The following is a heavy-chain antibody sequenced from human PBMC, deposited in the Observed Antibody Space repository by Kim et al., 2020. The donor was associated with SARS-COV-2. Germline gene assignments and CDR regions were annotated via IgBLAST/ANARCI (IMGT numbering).Heavy chain of an antibody. J-gene: IGHJ6*01. CDR2: ISSSSSYI. CDR3: ARGMQFVVVSAIHPYYYYGMDV. Sequence: GGSLRLSCAASGFTFSSYSMNWVRQAPGKGLEWVSSISSSSSYIYYADSVKGRFTISRDNAKNSLYLQMNSLRAEDTAVYYCARGMQFVVVSAIHPYYYYGMDVWGRGTTVAVSS. V-gene: IGHV3-21*01. CDR1: GFTFSSYS. D-gene: IGHD2-21*01.